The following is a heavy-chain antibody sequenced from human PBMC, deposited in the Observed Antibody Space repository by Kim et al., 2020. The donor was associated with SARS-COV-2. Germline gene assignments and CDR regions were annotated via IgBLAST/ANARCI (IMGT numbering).Heavy chain of an antibody. CDR3: ARDGSGRPNWFDP. Sequence: SETLSLTCAVYGGSFSGYYWSWIRQPPGKGLEWIGEINHSGSTNYNPSLKSRVTISVDTSKNQFSLKLSSVTAADTAVYYCARDGSGRPNWFDPWGQGTLVTVSS. J-gene: IGHJ5*02. D-gene: IGHD3-10*01. CDR2: INHSGST. CDR1: GGSFSGYY. V-gene: IGHV4-34*01.